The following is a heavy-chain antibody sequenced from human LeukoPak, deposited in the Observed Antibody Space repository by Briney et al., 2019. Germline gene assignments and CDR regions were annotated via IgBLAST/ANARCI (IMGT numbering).Heavy chain of an antibody. V-gene: IGHV3-7*03. CDR2: IKQDGSEK. D-gene: IGHD1-1*01. J-gene: IGHJ6*02. Sequence: GGSLRLSCAASGFIFSTYWMSWVRQAPGKGLECVANIKQDGSEKYYVGSVKGRFTISRDNARNSLYLQMDSLRAEDTAVYYCARDRSGPYYGMDVWGQGTTVIVSS. CDR1: GFIFSTYW. CDR3: ARDRSGPYYGMDV.